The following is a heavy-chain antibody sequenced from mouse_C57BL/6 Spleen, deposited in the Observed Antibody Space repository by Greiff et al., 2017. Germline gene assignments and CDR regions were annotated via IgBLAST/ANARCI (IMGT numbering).Heavy chain of an antibody. CDR3: ASGRGYAMDY. CDR2: IDPANGNT. V-gene: IGHV14-3*01. Sequence: VKLQQSVAELVRPGASVKLSCTASGFNIKNTYMHWVKQRPEQGLEWIGRIDPANGNTTSAPKFPGKATITAATSSKTYYRQLSSRTSEDTAIYYCASGRGYAMDYWGQGTSVTVSS. CDR1: GFNIKNTY. D-gene: IGHD3-1*01. J-gene: IGHJ4*01.